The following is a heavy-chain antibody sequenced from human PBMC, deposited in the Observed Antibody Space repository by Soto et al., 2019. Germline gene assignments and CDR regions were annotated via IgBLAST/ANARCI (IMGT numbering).Heavy chain of an antibody. Sequence: DVQLLESGGGLVQPGGSLRLSCAASGFTFNNYAMNWVRQAPGTGPEWVSTISGNGGSTYYADSVKGRFTISRDNSKNTLYLQMNSLRAEDTALYYCAKGGLITTSPYDFDYWGQGTLVTVSS. CDR1: GFTFNNYA. J-gene: IGHJ4*02. CDR3: AKGGLITTSPYDFDY. D-gene: IGHD3-16*01. V-gene: IGHV3-23*01. CDR2: ISGNGGST.